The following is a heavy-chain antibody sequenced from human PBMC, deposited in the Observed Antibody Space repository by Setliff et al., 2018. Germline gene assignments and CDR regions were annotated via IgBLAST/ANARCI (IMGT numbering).Heavy chain of an antibody. Sequence: PSETLSLTCTVSGGSISGGSYDWSWIRQPAGKGLEWIGRIYTSGSTNYNPSLKSRVTISVDTSKNQFSLKLSSVTAADTAVYYCARGGYSYGLGGFPLDYWGQGTLVTVSS. V-gene: IGHV4-61*02. CDR2: IYTSGST. CDR1: GGSISGGSYD. CDR3: ARGGYSYGLGGFPLDY. J-gene: IGHJ4*02. D-gene: IGHD5-18*01.